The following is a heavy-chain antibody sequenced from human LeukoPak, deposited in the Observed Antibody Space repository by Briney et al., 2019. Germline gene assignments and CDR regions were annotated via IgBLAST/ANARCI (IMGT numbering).Heavy chain of an antibody. Sequence: GGSLRLSCAASGFTVSSNYMSWVRQTPGKGLEWVSVISGSGGSTDYADSVKGRFTISRDNSKNTLYVQMNSLRAEDTAVYYCAKGSTMYTAYYFDYWGQGTLVTVSS. V-gene: IGHV3-23*01. CDR2: ISGSGGST. J-gene: IGHJ4*02. CDR3: AKGSTMYTAYYFDY. D-gene: IGHD3-10*02. CDR1: GFTVSSNY.